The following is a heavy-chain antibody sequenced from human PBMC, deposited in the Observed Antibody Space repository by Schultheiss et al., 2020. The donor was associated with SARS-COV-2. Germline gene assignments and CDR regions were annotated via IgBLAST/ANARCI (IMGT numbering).Heavy chain of an antibody. CDR2: VHNSGST. J-gene: IGHJ4*02. V-gene: IGHV4-59*01. D-gene: IGHD2-21*02. CDR3: ARGDMVNFDY. CDR1: GDFTNNYY. Sequence: SETLSLTCSVSGDFTNNYYWNWIRQTPGKGLEWIGFVHNSGSTNYNPSLKSRVTMSIDASKTQFSLHLASVTAADTAVYYCARGDMVNFDYWGQGTLVTVSS.